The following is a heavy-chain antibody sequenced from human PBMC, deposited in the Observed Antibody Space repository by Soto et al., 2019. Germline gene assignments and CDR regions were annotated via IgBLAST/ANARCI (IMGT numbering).Heavy chain of an antibody. D-gene: IGHD6-13*01. Sequence: GGSLRLSCAASGFTFSSYWMHWVRQAPGEGLVWVSRINSDGSSTSYADSVKGRFTISRDNAKNTLYLQMNSLRAEDTAVYYCARDWYGSSCFDPWGQGTLVTVSS. V-gene: IGHV3-74*01. CDR1: GFTFSSYW. CDR3: ARDWYGSSCFDP. CDR2: INSDGSST. J-gene: IGHJ5*02.